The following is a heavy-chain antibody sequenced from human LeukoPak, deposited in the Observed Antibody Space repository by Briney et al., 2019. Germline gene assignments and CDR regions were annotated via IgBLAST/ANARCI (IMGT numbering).Heavy chain of an antibody. V-gene: IGHV3-21*01. CDR2: ISSSSSYI. D-gene: IGHD7-27*01. CDR3: VKEFSATPRAAAQTGDAFDV. CDR1: GFTFSSYS. Sequence: GGSLRLSCAASGFTFSSYSMNWVRQAPGKGLEWVSSISSSSSYIYYADSVKGRFTISRDNAKNSLYLQMNSLRPEDTAVYYCVKEFSATPRAAAQTGDAFDVWGQGTMVTVSS. J-gene: IGHJ3*01.